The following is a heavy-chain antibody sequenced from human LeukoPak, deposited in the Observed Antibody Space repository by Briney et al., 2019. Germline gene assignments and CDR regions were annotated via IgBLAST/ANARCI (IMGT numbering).Heavy chain of an antibody. V-gene: IGHV3-66*01. CDR2: IYSGGST. CDR1: GFTVSSNF. CDR3: ARDKTSGYGIDY. D-gene: IGHD5-12*01. Sequence: GGSLRLSCVASGFTVSSNFMSWVRQAPGKGLEWVSVIYSGGSTYYADPVKGRFTISRDTSKNTLYLRMNSLRAEDTAVYYCARDKTSGYGIDYWGQGTLVTVSS. J-gene: IGHJ4*02.